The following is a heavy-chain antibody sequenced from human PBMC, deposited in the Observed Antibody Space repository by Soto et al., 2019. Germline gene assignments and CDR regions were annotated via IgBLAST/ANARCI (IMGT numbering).Heavy chain of an antibody. CDR1: GFTFSSYS. CDR2: ISSSSSTI. J-gene: IGHJ5*02. Sequence: GGSLRLSCAASGFTFSSYSMNWVRQAPGKGLEWVSYISSSSSTIYYADSVKGRFTISRDNAKNSLYLQMNSLRAEDTAVYYCARRLSRGSGSHNWFDPWGQGTLVTVSS. CDR3: ARRLSRGSGSHNWFDP. V-gene: IGHV3-48*01. D-gene: IGHD3-10*01.